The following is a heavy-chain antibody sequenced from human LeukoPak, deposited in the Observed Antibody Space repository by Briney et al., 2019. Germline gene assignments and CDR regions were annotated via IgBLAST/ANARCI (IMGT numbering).Heavy chain of an antibody. CDR2: INPSGGST. CDR3: ASLLAAAGTLEEFDY. V-gene: IGHV1-46*01. J-gene: IGHJ4*02. D-gene: IGHD6-13*01. Sequence: ASVKVSCKASGYTFTSYYMHWVRQAPGQGLEWMGIINPSGGSTSYAQKFQGRVTMTRDMSTSTVYMELSSLRSEDTAVYYCASLLAAAGTLEEFDYWGQGTLVTVSS. CDR1: GYTFTSYY.